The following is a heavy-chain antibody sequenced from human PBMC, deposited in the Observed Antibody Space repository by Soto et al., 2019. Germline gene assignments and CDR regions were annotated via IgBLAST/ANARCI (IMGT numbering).Heavy chain of an antibody. D-gene: IGHD3-3*01. Sequence: QVQLVQSGAEVKKPGASVKVSCKASGYTFTSYYMHWVRQAPGQGLEWMGIINPSGGSTSYAQKFQSRVTMTRDTSTSTVYMELSSLRSEDTAVYYCASGEYYDFWSGYGWFDPWGQGTLVTVSS. CDR2: INPSGGST. CDR1: GYTFTSYY. V-gene: IGHV1-46*01. CDR3: ASGEYYDFWSGYGWFDP. J-gene: IGHJ5*02.